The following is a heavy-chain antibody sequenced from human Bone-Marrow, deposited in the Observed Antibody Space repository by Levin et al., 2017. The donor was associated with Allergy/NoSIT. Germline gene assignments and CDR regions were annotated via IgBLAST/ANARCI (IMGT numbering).Heavy chain of an antibody. Sequence: PGGSLRLSCAASGFTFSDYYMTWIRQAPGKGLEWVSYISSSGDSIYYADSVKGRFTISRDNAKKSLYLQMNSLGAEDTAVYYCATGKDMVRVPLDYWGQGTLVTVSS. D-gene: IGHD3-10*01. CDR3: ATGKDMVRVPLDY. V-gene: IGHV3-11*01. J-gene: IGHJ4*02. CDR1: GFTFSDYY. CDR2: ISSSGDSI.